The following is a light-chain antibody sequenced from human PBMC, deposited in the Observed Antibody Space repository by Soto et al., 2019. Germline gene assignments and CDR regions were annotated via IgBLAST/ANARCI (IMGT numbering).Light chain of an antibody. CDR3: MQGTHWPPYT. J-gene: IGKJ2*01. Sequence: DVVMTQSPLSLPVTLGQPASISCRSSQSLVYSDGNAYLNWFHQRPGQSPMRLIYKVSYRDSGVPGTFSVSGSGTDFKLKISRVEAKDVVVYYCMQGTHWPPYTFGQGTKLEIK. V-gene: IGKV2-30*01. CDR2: KVS. CDR1: QSLVYSDGNAY.